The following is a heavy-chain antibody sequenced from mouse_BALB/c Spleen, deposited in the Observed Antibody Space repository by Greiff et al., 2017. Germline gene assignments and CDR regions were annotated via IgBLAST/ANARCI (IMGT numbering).Heavy chain of an antibody. CDR3: TRFYGSSYVGAMDY. V-gene: IGHV1-69*02. Sequence: QVQLQQPGAELVRPGASVKLSCKASGYTFTSYWINWVKQRPGQGLEWIGNIYPSDSYTNYNQKFKDKATLTVDKSSSTAYMQLSSPTSEDSAVYYCTRFYGSSYVGAMDYWGQGTSVTVSS. J-gene: IGHJ4*01. D-gene: IGHD1-1*01. CDR1: GYTFTSYW. CDR2: IYPSDSYT.